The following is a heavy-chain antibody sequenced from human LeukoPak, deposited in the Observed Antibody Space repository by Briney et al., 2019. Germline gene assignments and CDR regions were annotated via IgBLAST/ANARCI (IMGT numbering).Heavy chain of an antibody. V-gene: IGHV3-43D*04. J-gene: IGHJ4*02. Sequence: PGGSLRLSCAASGFTFDDYAMHWVRQAPGKGLEWVSLISWDGGSTYYADSVKGRFTISRDNSKNTLYLQMNSLRAEDTAVYYCARGLLFGDYWGQGTLVTVSS. D-gene: IGHD3-10*01. CDR2: ISWDGGST. CDR3: ARGLLFGDY. CDR1: GFTFDDYA.